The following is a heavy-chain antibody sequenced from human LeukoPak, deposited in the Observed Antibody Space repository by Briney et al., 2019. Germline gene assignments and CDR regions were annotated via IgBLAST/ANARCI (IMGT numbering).Heavy chain of an antibody. CDR1: GYSFTGHY. V-gene: IGHV1-2*02. D-gene: IGHD2-2*01. CDR2: INANNGGT. Sequence: VASVKVSCKASGYSFTGHYINWVRQAPGQGLEWMGWINANNGGTNYAQKFQDRVTMTRDTSITTAYMELGGLRVDDTAIYYCTRDSSVVPLVANWYSDLWGRGTLVTVSS. CDR3: TRDSSVVPLVANWYSDL. J-gene: IGHJ2*01.